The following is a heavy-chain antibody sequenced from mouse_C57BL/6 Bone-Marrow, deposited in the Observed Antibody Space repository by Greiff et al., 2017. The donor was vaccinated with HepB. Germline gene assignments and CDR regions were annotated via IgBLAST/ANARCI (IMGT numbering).Heavy chain of an antibody. CDR2: IYPRDGST. Sequence: QVQLQQSGPELVKPGASVKLSCKASGYTFTSYDINWVKQRPGQGLEWIGWIYPRDGSTKYNEKFKGKATLTVDTASSTAYMELHSLTSEDSAVYFWARRGYDYGAWFAYWGQGTLVTVSA. J-gene: IGHJ3*01. CDR1: GYTFTSYD. CDR3: ARRGYDYGAWFAY. V-gene: IGHV1-85*01. D-gene: IGHD2-4*01.